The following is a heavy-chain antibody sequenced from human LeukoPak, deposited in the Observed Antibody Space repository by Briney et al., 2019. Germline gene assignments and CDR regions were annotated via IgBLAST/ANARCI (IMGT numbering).Heavy chain of an antibody. CDR1: GLTSICNS. D-gene: IGHD6-19*01. CDR3: SRDAALAAFNY. CDR2: ISCRGDNI. Sequence: GGSLPLSCAISGLTSICNSMNWVRQAPGEGLEWVSTISCRGDNIYYADSFKGRFTTSRDNPKSSLYLQMTSLRADDTAVYYCSRDAALAAFNYWGQGTLVTVSS. J-gene: IGHJ4*02. V-gene: IGHV3-21*04.